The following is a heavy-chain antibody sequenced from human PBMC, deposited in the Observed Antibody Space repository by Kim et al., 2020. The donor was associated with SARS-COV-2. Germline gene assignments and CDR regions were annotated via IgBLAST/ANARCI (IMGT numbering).Heavy chain of an antibody. CDR3: AKGRSENIAAAFNY. V-gene: IGHV3-23*01. D-gene: IGHD6-13*01. CDR1: GFTFSTYA. CDR2: VGGSGANT. J-gene: IGHJ4*02. Sequence: GWSLRLSCAASGFTFSTYAMSWVRQAPGKGLEWVSTVGGSGANTYHADSAKGRFTIFRDNSKNTVDLQMNSLRAEDTAVYYCAKGRSENIAAAFNYWGQGTLVSVSS.